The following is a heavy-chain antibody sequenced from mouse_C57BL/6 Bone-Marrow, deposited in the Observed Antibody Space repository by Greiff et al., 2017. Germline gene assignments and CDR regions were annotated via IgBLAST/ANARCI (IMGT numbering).Heavy chain of an antibody. CDR3: ARYTYGSSYRAMDY. V-gene: IGHV7-3*01. D-gene: IGHD1-1*01. Sequence: EVKLVESGGGLVQPGGSLSLSCAASGFTFTDYYLSWVRQPPGKALEWLGFIRNRANGYTPEYSASVKGRFTISRDNSQSILYLQMNALRAEDSATYYCARYTYGSSYRAMDYWGQGTSVTVSS. CDR1: GFTFTDYY. CDR2: IRNRANGYTP. J-gene: IGHJ4*01.